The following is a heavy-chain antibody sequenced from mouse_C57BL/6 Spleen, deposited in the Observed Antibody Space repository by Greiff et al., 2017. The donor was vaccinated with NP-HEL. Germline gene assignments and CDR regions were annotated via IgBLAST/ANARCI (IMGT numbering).Heavy chain of an antibody. CDR2: IYPGSGST. Sequence: QVQLKEPGAELVKPGASVKMSCKASGYTFTSYWITWVKQRPGQGLEWIGDIYPGSGSTNYNEKFKSKATLTVDTSSSTAYMQLSSLTSEDSAVYYCASMVTRAWFAYWGQGTLVTVSA. J-gene: IGHJ3*01. D-gene: IGHD2-2*01. CDR1: GYTFTSYW. CDR3: ASMVTRAWFAY. V-gene: IGHV1-55*01.